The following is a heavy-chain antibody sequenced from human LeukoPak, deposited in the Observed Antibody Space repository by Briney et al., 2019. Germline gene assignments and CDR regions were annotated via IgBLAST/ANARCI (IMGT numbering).Heavy chain of an antibody. V-gene: IGHV3-30*04. D-gene: IGHD6-13*01. Sequence: GGSLRLSCAASGFTFSSYAMHWVRQAPGKGLEWVAVISYDGSNKYYADSVKGRFTISRDNSKNTLYLQMNSLRAEDTAVYYCARAPRGSSSWHYFDYWGQGTLVTVSS. CDR2: ISYDGSNK. CDR1: GFTFSSYA. CDR3: ARAPRGSSSWHYFDY. J-gene: IGHJ4*02.